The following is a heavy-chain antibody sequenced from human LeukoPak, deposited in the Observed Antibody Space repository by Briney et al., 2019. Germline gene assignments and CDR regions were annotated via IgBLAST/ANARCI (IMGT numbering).Heavy chain of an antibody. CDR3: AELGITMIGGV. CDR1: GFTLSSYE. CDR2: ISSSGSTI. Sequence: GGSLRLSCAASGFTLSSYEMNWVRQAPGKGLEWVSYISSSGSTIYYADSVKGRFTLSRDNAKNPPELQMNSLRAQDTAAHYCAELGITMIGGVWGKGTTVTISS. V-gene: IGHV3-48*03. J-gene: IGHJ6*04. D-gene: IGHD3-10*02.